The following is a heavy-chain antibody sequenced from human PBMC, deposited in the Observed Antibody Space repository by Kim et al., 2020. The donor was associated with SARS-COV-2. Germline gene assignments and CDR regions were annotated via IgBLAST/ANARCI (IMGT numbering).Heavy chain of an antibody. V-gene: IGHV4-59*13. CDR2: VYYNGFT. CDR3: ARGGWYYGSGSRNFDY. Sequence: SETLSLTCTVSGGSIDNYYWNWLRQPPGRGLEWIGYVYYNGFTLYNPPLKSRVTISVDTYKNHFSLKINALTTADTAVYYCARGGWYYGSGSRNFDYWGRGALVTVSS. J-gene: IGHJ4*02. CDR1: GGSIDNYY. D-gene: IGHD3-10*01.